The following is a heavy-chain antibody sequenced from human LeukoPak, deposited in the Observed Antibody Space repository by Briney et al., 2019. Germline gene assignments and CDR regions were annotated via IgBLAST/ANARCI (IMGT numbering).Heavy chain of an antibody. J-gene: IGHJ5*02. CDR1: GFSLSTSGIC. CDR2: NDWYDDK. V-gene: IGHV2-70*01. D-gene: IGHD3-3*01. Sequence: SAPALLKPTQTLTLTCTFSGFSLSTSGICVSWIRQPPGKALEWLALNDWYDDKYYSTSLKTRLTISKDTSKNQVVLTMSNMDRVDTATYYCARIVGYDFPKVWFDPWGQGTLVTVSS. CDR3: ARIVGYDFPKVWFDP.